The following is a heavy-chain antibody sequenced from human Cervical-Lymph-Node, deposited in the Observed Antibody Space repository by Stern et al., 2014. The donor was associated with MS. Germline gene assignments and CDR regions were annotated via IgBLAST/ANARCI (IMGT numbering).Heavy chain of an antibody. Sequence: VQLVESGSELKEPGASLKVSCKASGYTFTDSPMNWVRQAPGQGLEWMGWIKTNNGNTTYALGLTGRFVFTSDTSVSTAYLQINSLKAEDTAVYYCATFSVRLGGTCDYWGQGTLLTVSS. CDR1: GYTFTDSP. CDR2: IKTNNGNT. J-gene: IGHJ4*02. V-gene: IGHV7-4-1*02. D-gene: IGHD3-16*01. CDR3: ATFSVRLGGTCDY.